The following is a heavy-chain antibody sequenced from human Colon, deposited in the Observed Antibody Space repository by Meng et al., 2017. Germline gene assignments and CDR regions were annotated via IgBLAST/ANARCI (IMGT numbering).Heavy chain of an antibody. V-gene: IGHV4-4*02. CDR3: ARVIYASGNMAHLDC. J-gene: IGHJ4*02. CDR1: GDSIRSSNW. Sequence: QGHLQEAGPGLGKPSGTLSLTCAVSGDSIRSSNWWSWVRQPPGRGLEWIGEIYHSGSTNYNPSLKNRLSLTVDKSKNQFSLTLHSVTAADTAVYYCARVIYASGNMAHLDCWGQGTLVTVSS. D-gene: IGHD3-10*01. CDR2: IYHSGST.